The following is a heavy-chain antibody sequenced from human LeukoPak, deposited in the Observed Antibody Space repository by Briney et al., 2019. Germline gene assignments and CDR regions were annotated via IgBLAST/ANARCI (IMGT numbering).Heavy chain of an antibody. CDR1: VGSFSGYY. J-gene: IGHJ4*02. CDR2: INHSGST. V-gene: IGHV4-34*01. CDR3: AIGGGDSWDYFDY. Sequence: SETLSLTCAVYVGSFSGYYWSWIRQPPGKGLEWIGEINHSGSTNYNPSLKSRVTISVDTSKNQFSLKLSSVTAADTAVYYCAIGGGDSWDYFDYWGQGTLVTVSS. D-gene: IGHD2-21*02.